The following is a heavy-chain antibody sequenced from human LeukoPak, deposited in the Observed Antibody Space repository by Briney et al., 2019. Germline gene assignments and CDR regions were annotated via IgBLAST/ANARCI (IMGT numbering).Heavy chain of an antibody. CDR3: AGGPVLTAILFIGAFDI. V-gene: IGHV4-34*01. J-gene: IGHJ3*02. CDR2: INHSGST. CDR1: GGSFSGYY. D-gene: IGHD2-21*02. Sequence: SETLSLTCAVCGGSFSGYYWSWIRQPPGKGLEWIGEINHSGSTNYNPSLKSRVTISVDTSKNQFSLKLSSVTAADTAVYYCAGGPVLTAILFIGAFDIWGQGTMVTVSS.